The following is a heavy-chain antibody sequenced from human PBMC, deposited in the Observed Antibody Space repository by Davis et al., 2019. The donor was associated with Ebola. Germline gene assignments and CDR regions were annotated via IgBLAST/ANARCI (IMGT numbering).Heavy chain of an antibody. Sequence: GGSLRLSCKSSGYSFTSNWINWVRQMPGKGLEWMGIIYPGDSDTRYSPSFQGQVTISADKSISTAYLQWSSLKASDTAMYYCARQKSFGVVIINWFDPWGQGTLVTVSS. D-gene: IGHD3-3*01. CDR2: IYPGDSDT. J-gene: IGHJ5*02. CDR3: ARQKSFGVVIINWFDP. V-gene: IGHV5-51*01. CDR1: GYSFTSNW.